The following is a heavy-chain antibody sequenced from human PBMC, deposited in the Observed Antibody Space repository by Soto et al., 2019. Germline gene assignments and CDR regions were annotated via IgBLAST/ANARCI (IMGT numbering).Heavy chain of an antibody. V-gene: IGHV1-2*04. D-gene: IGHD3-10*01. CDR1: GYTFTGYY. CDR2: INPNSGGT. CDR3: AREAVRGVIGMDV. Sequence: ASVKVSCKASGYTFTGYYMHWVRQAPRQGLEWMGWINPNSGGTNYAQKFQGWVTMTRDTSISTAYMELSRLRSDDTAVYYCAREAVRGVIGMDVWGQGTTVTVSS. J-gene: IGHJ6*02.